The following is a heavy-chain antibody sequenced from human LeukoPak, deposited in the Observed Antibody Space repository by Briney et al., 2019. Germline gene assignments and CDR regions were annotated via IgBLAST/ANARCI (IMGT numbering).Heavy chain of an antibody. V-gene: IGHV3-7*04. Sequence: PGGSLRLSCVASGLSISGQWMSWVRQAPGKGLEWVANIKQDGSVIYYVDSVKGRFTISRDNAKNSLYLQMNSLRAEDTAVYYCARYGGYKLFDYWGQGTLVTVSS. CDR1: GLSISGQW. CDR3: ARYGGYKLFDY. CDR2: IKQDGSVI. D-gene: IGHD5-12*01. J-gene: IGHJ4*02.